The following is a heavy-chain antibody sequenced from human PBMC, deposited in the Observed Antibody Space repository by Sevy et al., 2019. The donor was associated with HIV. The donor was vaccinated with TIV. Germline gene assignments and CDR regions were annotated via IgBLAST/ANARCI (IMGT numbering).Heavy chain of an antibody. D-gene: IGHD6-19*01. CDR3: AREEQWLAVDAFDI. V-gene: IGHV3-7*03. CDR1: GFTFSSYW. CDR2: IKQDGSEK. J-gene: IGHJ3*02. Sequence: GGSLRLSCAASGFTFSSYWMSWVRQAPGKGLEWVANIKQDGSEKYYVDSVKGRFTISRDNAKNSLYLQMNSLRAEDMAVYYCAREEQWLAVDAFDIWGQGTMVTVSS.